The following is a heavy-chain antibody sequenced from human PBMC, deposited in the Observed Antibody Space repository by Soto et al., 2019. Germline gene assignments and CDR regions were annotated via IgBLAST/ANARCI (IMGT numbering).Heavy chain of an antibody. D-gene: IGHD4-17*01. Sequence: QVQLQQWGAGLLKPSETLSLTCAVYGGSFSGYYWSWIRQPPGKGLEWIGEINHSGSTNYNPSLKSRVTISADTSKNQFSLKLSSVTAADTAVYYCARATKRCTGDYWGQGTLVTVSS. CDR3: ARATKRCTGDY. V-gene: IGHV4-34*01. J-gene: IGHJ4*02. CDR1: GGSFSGYY. CDR2: INHSGST.